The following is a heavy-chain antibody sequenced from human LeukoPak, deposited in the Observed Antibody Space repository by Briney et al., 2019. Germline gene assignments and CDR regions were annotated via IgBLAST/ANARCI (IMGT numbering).Heavy chain of an antibody. CDR2: ISSSSTI. CDR3: ARDAGGDGYNYHY. Sequence: GGSLRLSCAASGFTFSTYGTHWVRQAPGKGLEWVSYISSSSTIYYADSVKGRFTISRDNAKNSLYLQMNSLRDEDTAVYYCARDAGGDGYNYHYWGQGTLVTVSS. V-gene: IGHV3-48*02. CDR1: GFTFSTYG. D-gene: IGHD5-24*01. J-gene: IGHJ4*02.